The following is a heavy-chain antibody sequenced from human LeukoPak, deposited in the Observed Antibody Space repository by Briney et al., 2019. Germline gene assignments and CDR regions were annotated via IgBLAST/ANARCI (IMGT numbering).Heavy chain of an antibody. V-gene: IGHV3-23*01. CDR1: GFSFSRYA. CDR2: ISTSGTNT. D-gene: IGHD5-18*01. CDR3: AKGGYSYGF. Sequence: PGGSLRLSCATSGFSFSRYAMTWVRQSPGKGLEWVPAISTSGTNTYYADSVKGRFTISRDNSNNTLNLQMNSLRAEDTAVYYCAKGGYSYGFWGQGTLVTVSS. J-gene: IGHJ4*02.